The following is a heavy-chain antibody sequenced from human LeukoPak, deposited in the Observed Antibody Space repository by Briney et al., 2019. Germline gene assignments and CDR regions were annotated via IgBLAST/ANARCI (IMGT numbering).Heavy chain of an antibody. CDR2: IYPGDSDT. V-gene: IGHV5-51*01. CDR3: ARSSYSSSWYSRPYYFDY. Sequence: GGSLKISCKGSGYSFTSYWIGWVRQMPGKGLEWMGIIYPGDSDTRYSPSFQGQVTISADKSISTAYLQWSSLKASDTAMYYCARSSYSSSWYSRPYYFDYWGQGTLVTVSS. CDR1: GYSFTSYW. D-gene: IGHD6-13*01. J-gene: IGHJ4*02.